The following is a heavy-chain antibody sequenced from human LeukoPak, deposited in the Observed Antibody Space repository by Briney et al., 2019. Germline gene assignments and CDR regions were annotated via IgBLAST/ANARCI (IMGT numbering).Heavy chain of an antibody. CDR1: GFTFSSYE. Sequence: GGSLRLSCAASGFTFSSYEMNWVRQAPGKGLEWVSYISSSGSTIYYADSVKGRFTISRDNAKNSLYLQMNSLRAEDMAVYYCARESEQWLVTLDYWGQGTLVTVSS. D-gene: IGHD6-19*01. V-gene: IGHV3-48*03. CDR3: ARESEQWLVTLDY. CDR2: ISSSGSTI. J-gene: IGHJ4*02.